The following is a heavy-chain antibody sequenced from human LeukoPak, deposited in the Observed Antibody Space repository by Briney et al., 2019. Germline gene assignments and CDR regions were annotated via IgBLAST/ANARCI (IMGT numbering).Heavy chain of an antibody. V-gene: IGHV3-64*02. D-gene: IGHD3-10*01. J-gene: IGHJ4*02. CDR3: ARMTLYGSGTVD. Sequence: GGSLRLSCAASGFTFSSYAMHWVRQAPGKGLEYVSAISSNGGSTYYAGSVKGRFTISRDNSKNTVNLQMGSLRIEDTAVYHCARMTLYGSGTVDWGQGILVTVSS. CDR1: GFTFSSYA. CDR2: ISSNGGST.